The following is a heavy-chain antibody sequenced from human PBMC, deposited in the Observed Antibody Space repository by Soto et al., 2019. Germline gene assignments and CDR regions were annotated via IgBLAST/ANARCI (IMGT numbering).Heavy chain of an antibody. Sequence: QVQLVQSGAEVKKPGASVKVSCKASGYTFTGYYMHWVRQAPGQGLEWMGWINPNSGGTNYAPKFQGRVTTTRDTSISTAYMELSRLRSDDTAVYYCARAPYPGIAAAVAYWGQGTLVTVSS. V-gene: IGHV1-2*02. D-gene: IGHD6-13*01. CDR1: GYTFTGYY. CDR3: ARAPYPGIAAAVAY. J-gene: IGHJ4*02. CDR2: INPNSGGT.